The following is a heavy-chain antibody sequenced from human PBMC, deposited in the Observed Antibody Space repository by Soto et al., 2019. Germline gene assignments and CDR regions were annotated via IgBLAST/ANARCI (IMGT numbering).Heavy chain of an antibody. Sequence: QVHLQESGPGLVKPSETLSLTCSVSGGSINNHYWSWIRQPPGQGLEWIGYVYYTGSTNYNPSLNSRVTKSVDTSKTQFALNLTSRTAADTAIYYCARANWYSEYWGQGTLVTVSS. V-gene: IGHV4-59*11. CDR2: VYYTGST. J-gene: IGHJ4*02. D-gene: IGHD7-27*01. CDR3: ARANWYSEY. CDR1: GGSINNHY.